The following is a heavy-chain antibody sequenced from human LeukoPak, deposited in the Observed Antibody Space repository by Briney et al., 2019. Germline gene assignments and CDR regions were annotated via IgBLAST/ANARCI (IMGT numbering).Heavy chain of an antibody. J-gene: IGHJ4*02. CDR1: GFTFSSYN. Sequence: GGSLRLSCAASGFTFSSYNMKWVRQAPGKGLEWVSSISWRSSDIEYADSVKGRFTISRDNAKKSLYLQMNNLRAEDTAVYYCARDRPSYSYEDYWGQGTLVTVSS. CDR2: ISWRSSDI. V-gene: IGHV3-21*04. CDR3: ARDRPSYSYEDY. D-gene: IGHD5-18*01.